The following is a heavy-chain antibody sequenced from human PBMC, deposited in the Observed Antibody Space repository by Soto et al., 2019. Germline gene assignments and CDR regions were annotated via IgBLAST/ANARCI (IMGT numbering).Heavy chain of an antibody. V-gene: IGHV3-49*05. CDR3: TVVATTFHY. CDR1: GFTFGDHA. Sequence: EVQLVEPGGGLVKPGRSLRLSCTTSGFTFGDHAMSWFRQAPGKGLEWVGFIRSKTYGGTAEYAASVKGRFGVSRDASKSIAYLQMNSLKTEYTAVYYCTVVATTFHYWGQGTLVTVSS. CDR2: IRSKTYGGTA. D-gene: IGHD2-15*01. J-gene: IGHJ4*02.